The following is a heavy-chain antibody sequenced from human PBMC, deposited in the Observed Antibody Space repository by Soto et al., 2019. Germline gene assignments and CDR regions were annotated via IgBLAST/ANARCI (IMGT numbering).Heavy chain of an antibody. CDR1: GFTFSSSA. Sequence: ASVKVSCKASGFTFSSSAVQWVRQARGQRLEWIGWIVVGSGNTNYAQKFQERVTITRDMSTSTAYMELSSLRSEDTAVYYCAALSIAAREFDYWGQGTLVTVS. V-gene: IGHV1-58*01. D-gene: IGHD6-6*01. CDR3: AALSIAAREFDY. J-gene: IGHJ4*02. CDR2: IVVGSGNT.